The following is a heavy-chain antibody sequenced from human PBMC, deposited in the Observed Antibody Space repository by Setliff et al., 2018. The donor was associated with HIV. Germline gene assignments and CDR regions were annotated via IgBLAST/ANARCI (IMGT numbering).Heavy chain of an antibody. V-gene: IGHV4-34*01. Sequence: PSETLSLTCAVYGGSFSGYYWSWIRQPPGKGLEWIGEINHSGSTNYNPSLKSRVTISIDTFKNQFSMKLYSVTAADTAVYYCATASGLVGPAEFDYWGPGTLVTVSS. D-gene: IGHD1-26*01. CDR2: INHSGST. CDR3: ATASGLVGPAEFDY. CDR1: GGSFSGYY. J-gene: IGHJ4*02.